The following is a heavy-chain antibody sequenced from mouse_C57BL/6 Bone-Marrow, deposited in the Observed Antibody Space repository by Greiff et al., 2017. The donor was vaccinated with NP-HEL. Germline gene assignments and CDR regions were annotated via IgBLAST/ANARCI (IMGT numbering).Heavy chain of an antibody. CDR1: GFTFSSYA. J-gene: IGHJ2*01. D-gene: IGHD1-1*01. Sequence: EVHLVESGGGLVKPGGSLKLSCAASGFTFSSYAMSWVRQTPEKRLEWVATISDGGSYTYYPDNVKGRFTISRDNAKNNLYLQMSHLKSEDTAMYYCARDRLDYGFDYWGQGTTLTVSS. V-gene: IGHV5-4*01. CDR2: ISDGGSYT. CDR3: ARDRLDYGFDY.